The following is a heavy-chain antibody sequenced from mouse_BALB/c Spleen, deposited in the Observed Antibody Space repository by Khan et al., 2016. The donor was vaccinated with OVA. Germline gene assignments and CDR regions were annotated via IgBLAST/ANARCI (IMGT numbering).Heavy chain of an antibody. V-gene: IGHV3-2*02. CDR2: ISYSGCT. J-gene: IGHJ2*01. D-gene: IGHD1-3*01. Sequence: VQLKESGPGLVKPSQSLSLTCTVTGYSITSGYGWNWIRKFPGNKLEWMGYISYSGCTNYNPSLKSRISITRDTSKNQFFLQLNSVTTEDTATYYSAITARIKYWGQGTTLTVSA. CDR3: AITARIKY. CDR1: GYSITSGYG.